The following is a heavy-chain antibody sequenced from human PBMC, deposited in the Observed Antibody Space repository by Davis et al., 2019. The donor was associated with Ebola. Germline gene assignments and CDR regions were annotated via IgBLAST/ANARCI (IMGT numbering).Heavy chain of an antibody. CDR1: GFTFSSYA. Sequence: PGGSLRLSCAASGFTFSSYAMSWVRQAPGKGLEWVSGISGVGYNTYHADSVKGRFTISRDNSKNTLYLQMNSLSGDDTALYYCATCGFCASTSGVDYWGQGTLVTVSS. V-gene: IGHV3-23*01. CDR2: ISGVGYNT. J-gene: IGHJ4*02. D-gene: IGHD6-19*01. CDR3: ATCGFCASTSGVDY.